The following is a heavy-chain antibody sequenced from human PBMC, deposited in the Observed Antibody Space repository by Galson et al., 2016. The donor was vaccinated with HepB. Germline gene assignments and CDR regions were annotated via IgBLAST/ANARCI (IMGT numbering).Heavy chain of an antibody. J-gene: IGHJ3*02. Sequence: TLSLTCTVSGDAISSGRYYWSWIRQHPGKGLEWIGYIYYSGSTYYNPSLESRVTISLDTSKNQFSLKLTSVTAADTAVYYCVRDSSDGSACEIWGQGTMLTVSS. D-gene: IGHD2-2*03. CDR3: VRDSSDGSACEI. CDR2: IYYSGST. CDR1: GDAISSGRYY. V-gene: IGHV4-31*03.